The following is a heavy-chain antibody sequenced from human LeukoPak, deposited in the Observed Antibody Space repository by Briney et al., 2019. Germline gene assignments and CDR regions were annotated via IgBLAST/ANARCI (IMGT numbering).Heavy chain of an antibody. CDR1: GGTFSSYA. D-gene: IGHD6-13*01. J-gene: IGHJ4*02. CDR2: IIPIFGTA. Sequence: GASVKVSCKASGGTFSSYAISWVRQAPGQGLEWMGGIIPIFGTANYAQKFQGRVTITADESTSTAYMELSSLRSEDTAVYYCARGGGYSSSWYYFDYWGQGTLVTVSS. CDR3: ARGGGYSSSWYYFDY. V-gene: IGHV1-69*13.